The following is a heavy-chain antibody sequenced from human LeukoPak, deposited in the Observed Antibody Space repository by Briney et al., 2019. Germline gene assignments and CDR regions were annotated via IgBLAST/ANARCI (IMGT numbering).Heavy chain of an antibody. CDR2: IYRSGTT. V-gene: IGHV4-4*02. D-gene: IGHD2-15*01. J-gene: IGHJ5*02. Sequence: SETLSLTCAVSGGSISSTNWWSWVRQPPGKGLEWIGEIYRSGTTNYKPSLKSRVTISLDKSRNHFSLKLTSVTAADSAVYYCARDRSSYCSGGSCYRNWFDPWGQGTLVTVSS. CDR3: ARDRSSYCSGGSCYRNWFDP. CDR1: GGSISSTNW.